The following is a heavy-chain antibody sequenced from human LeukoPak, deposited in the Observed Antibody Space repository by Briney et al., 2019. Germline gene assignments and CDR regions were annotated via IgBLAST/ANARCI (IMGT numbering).Heavy chain of an antibody. V-gene: IGHV1-24*01. D-gene: IGHD5-18*01. J-gene: IGHJ6*02. CDR2: FDPEDGET. CDR3: ATGSKEKIQLWGYYYYYGMDA. Sequence: ASVKVSCKASGYTLTELSMHWVRQAPGKGLEWMGGFDPEDGETIYAQKFQGRVTMTEDTSTDTAYMELSSLRSEDTAVYYCATGSKEKIQLWGYYYYYGMDAWGQGTTVTVSS. CDR1: GYTLTELS.